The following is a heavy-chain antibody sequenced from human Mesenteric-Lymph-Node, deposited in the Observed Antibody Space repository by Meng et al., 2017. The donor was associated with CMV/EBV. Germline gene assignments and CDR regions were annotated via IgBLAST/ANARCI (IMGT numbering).Heavy chain of an antibody. Sequence: ASVKVSCKASGYTFTSYGITWVRQAPGQGLEWMGWISAYNGNTNYAQRLQGRVTMTTDTSTSTAYMELRSLKSDDTAFYYLSIDSFDYWGQGTLVTVSS. CDR3: SIDSFDY. J-gene: IGHJ4*02. CDR1: GYTFTSYG. V-gene: IGHV1-18*01. CDR2: ISAYNGNT.